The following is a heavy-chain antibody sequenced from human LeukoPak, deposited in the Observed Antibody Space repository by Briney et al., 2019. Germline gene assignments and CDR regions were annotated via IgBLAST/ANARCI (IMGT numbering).Heavy chain of an antibody. CDR2: IYPGDSDT. CDR1: GYIFTSYW. D-gene: IGHD1-26*01. V-gene: IGHV5-51*01. CDR3: ARYSGSSDY. Sequence: GASLQISCKGSGYIFTSYWIGWVRQLPGKGLEWMGIIYPGDSDTSYSPSFQGQVTISADKSISTAYLQWSSLKASDTAMYYCARYSGSSDYWGQGTLVTVSS. J-gene: IGHJ4*02.